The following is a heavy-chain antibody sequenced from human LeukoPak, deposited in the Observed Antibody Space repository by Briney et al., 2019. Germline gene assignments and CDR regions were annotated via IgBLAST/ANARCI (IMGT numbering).Heavy chain of an antibody. Sequence: GALRLSCAASGFTFSKYWLTWVRQAPGKGLEWVANIKQDESEKYYGDSVKGRFTISRDNAKNSLYLQMNSLRAEDTAVYYCARDKEEMVRAPYAFGIWSQGTMVTVSS. CDR3: ARDKEEMVRAPYAFGI. CDR1: GFTFSKYW. D-gene: IGHD3-10*01. J-gene: IGHJ3*02. V-gene: IGHV3-7*01. CDR2: IKQDESEK.